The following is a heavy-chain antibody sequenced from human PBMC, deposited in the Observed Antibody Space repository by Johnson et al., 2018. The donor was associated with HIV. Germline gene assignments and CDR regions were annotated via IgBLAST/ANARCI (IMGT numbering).Heavy chain of an antibody. CDR1: GFTFSSSW. CDR2: IKCDGSEK. V-gene: IGHV3-52*01. D-gene: IGHD3-22*01. Sequence: VQLVESGGGLVQPGQSLRLSCAASGFTFSSSWMHWVCQAPEKGLEWVADIKCDGSEKYYVDSVKGRLTISRDNSKNTVYLQLNSLRTEDTAVYYCARDSGDYDYYDSSGYHTDIFDIWGQGTMVTVSS. CDR3: ARDSGDYDYYDSSGYHTDIFDI. J-gene: IGHJ3*02.